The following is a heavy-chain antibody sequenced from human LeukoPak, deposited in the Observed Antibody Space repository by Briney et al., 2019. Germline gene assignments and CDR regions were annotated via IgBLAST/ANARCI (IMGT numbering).Heavy chain of an antibody. Sequence: GGSLRLSCAASGFTFKDYTMNWVRQSPGKGLQWVSYVSFGSSYISYADSLKGRFTISRDDAKSSVYLEMNSLRAEDTAVYYCAKDPTVDYWGQGTLVTVSS. V-gene: IGHV3-21*04. CDR2: VSFGSSYI. D-gene: IGHD4-17*01. J-gene: IGHJ4*02. CDR3: AKDPTVDY. CDR1: GFTFKDYT.